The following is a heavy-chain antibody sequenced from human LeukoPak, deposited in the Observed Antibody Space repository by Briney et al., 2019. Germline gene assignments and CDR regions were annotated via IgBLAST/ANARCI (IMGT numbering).Heavy chain of an antibody. J-gene: IGHJ4*02. CDR3: ARDLSGYYDSSGYYWSNDH. D-gene: IGHD3-22*01. V-gene: IGHV1-2*06. CDR2: INPNTGGT. Sequence: GASVKVSCKASGYMFTGYYFHWVRQAPGQGLEWMGRINPNTGGTNYAQKFQGRVTLTRDTPISTVYMELSGLRSDDTAVYYCARDLSGYYDSSGYYWSNDHWGQGTLVTVSS. CDR1: GYMFTGYY.